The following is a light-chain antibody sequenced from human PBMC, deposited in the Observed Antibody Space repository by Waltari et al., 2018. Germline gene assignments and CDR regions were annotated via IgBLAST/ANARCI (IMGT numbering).Light chain of an antibody. CDR2: GKD. CDR1: SLRSYY. V-gene: IGLV3-19*01. J-gene: IGLJ2*01. CDR3: NPRGSSGNHV. Sequence: SSELTQDPAVSVALGQTVRITCQGDSLRSYYASWYQQKPGQAPVLVIYGKDNRPSGIPDRFSGSSSGNTASLTSTGAQAEDEADYYCNPRGSSGNHVFGGGTKLTVL.